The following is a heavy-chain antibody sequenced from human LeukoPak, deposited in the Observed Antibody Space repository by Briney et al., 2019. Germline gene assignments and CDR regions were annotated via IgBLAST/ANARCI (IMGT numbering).Heavy chain of an antibody. V-gene: IGHV3-23*01. CDR1: GFTFSGHN. J-gene: IGHJ4*02. Sequence: LPGGSLRLSCAASGFTFSGHNMNWVRQAPGKGLEWVSAISGSGGSTYYADSVKGRFTISRDNSKNTLYLQMNSLRAEDTAVYYCAKDLIYGSYYYVYWGQGTLVTVSS. D-gene: IGHD3/OR15-3a*01. CDR2: ISGSGGST. CDR3: AKDLIYGSYYYVY.